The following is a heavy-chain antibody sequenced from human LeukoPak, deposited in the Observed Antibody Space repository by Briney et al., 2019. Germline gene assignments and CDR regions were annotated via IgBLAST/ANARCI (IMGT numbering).Heavy chain of an antibody. CDR3: ARFAYDSSGYYYVESEDAFDI. Sequence: SETLSPTCAVSGGSISSGGYSWSWIRQPPGKGLEWIGYIYHSGSTYYNPSLKSRVTISVDRSKNQFSLKLSSVTAADTAVYYCARFAYDSSGYYYVESEDAFDIWGQGTMVTVSS. V-gene: IGHV4-30-2*01. D-gene: IGHD3-22*01. CDR1: GGSISSGGYS. J-gene: IGHJ3*02. CDR2: IYHSGST.